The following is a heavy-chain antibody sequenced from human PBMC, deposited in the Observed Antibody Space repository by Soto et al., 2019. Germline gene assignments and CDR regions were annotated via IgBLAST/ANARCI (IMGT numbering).Heavy chain of an antibody. J-gene: IGHJ6*02. CDR1: GGTFSSYA. CDR2: IIPIFGTA. V-gene: IGHV1-69*13. D-gene: IGHD3-22*01. Sequence: SVKVSCKASGGTFSSYAISWVRQAPGQGLEWMGGIIPIFGTANYAQKFQGRVTITADESTSTAYMELSSLRSEDTAVYYCARSIPITMIGVVPPYYYGMDVWGQGTTVTVSS. CDR3: ARSIPITMIGVVPPYYYGMDV.